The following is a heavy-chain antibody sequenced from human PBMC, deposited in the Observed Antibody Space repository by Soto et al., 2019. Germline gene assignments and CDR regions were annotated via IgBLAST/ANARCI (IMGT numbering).Heavy chain of an antibody. Sequence: GESLKISCKGSGYSFTSYWIGWVRQMPGKGLEWMGIIYPSDSDTRYSPSFQGQVTISADKSISTAYLQWSSLKASDTAMYYCARHYCSSTSCYPVYYYYYGMDVWGQGTTVTVSS. CDR2: IYPSDSDT. D-gene: IGHD2-2*01. CDR1: GYSFTSYW. V-gene: IGHV5-51*01. J-gene: IGHJ6*02. CDR3: ARHYCSSTSCYPVYYYYYGMDV.